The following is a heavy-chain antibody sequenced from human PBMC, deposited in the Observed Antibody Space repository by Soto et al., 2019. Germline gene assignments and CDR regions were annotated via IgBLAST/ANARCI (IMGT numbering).Heavy chain of an antibody. J-gene: IGHJ1*01. V-gene: IGHV3-9*01. Sequence: EVQLVESGGGLIQPGRSLRLSCAASGFTFDDYSMHWVRQRPGKGLEWVSGITWSGGTKDYADSVKGRFTISRDNAKNSVYLEMDSLRGEDTALSYCIRGRQGCAQVWGRGTLVTVSS. CDR3: IRGRQGCAQV. D-gene: IGHD3-16*01. CDR2: ITWSGGTK. CDR1: GFTFDDYS.